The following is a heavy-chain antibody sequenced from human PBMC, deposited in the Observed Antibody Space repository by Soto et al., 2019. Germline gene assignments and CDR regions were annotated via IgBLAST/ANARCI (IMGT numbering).Heavy chain of an antibody. CDR2: IKQDGSEK. CDR1: GFTFSSYW. D-gene: IGHD3-3*01. V-gene: IGHV3-7*05. J-gene: IGHJ6*02. Sequence: GGSLRLSCAASGFTFSSYWMSWVRQAPGKGLEWVANIKQDGSEKYYVDSVKGRFTSSRENAKNSLYLQMNSLRAEDTAVYYCARGSIFGEWYLSENYYYGMDVWGQGTTVTVSS. CDR3: ARGSIFGEWYLSENYYYGMDV.